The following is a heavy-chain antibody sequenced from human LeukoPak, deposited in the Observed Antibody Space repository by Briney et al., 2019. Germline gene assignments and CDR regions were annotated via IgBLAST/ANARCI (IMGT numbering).Heavy chain of an antibody. CDR1: GFSLSTSGVG. D-gene: IGHD2-15*01. CDR2: IYWDDDK. J-gene: IGHJ4*02. V-gene: IGHV2-5*02. CDR3: AHRGGYCGGGSCSWGGYFDY. Sequence: ESGPTLVKPTQTLTLTCTFSGFSLSTSGVGVGWIRQPPGKALEWLALIYWDDDKRYSPSLKSRLTITKDTSKNQVVLTMTNMDPVDTATYYCAHRGGYCGGGSCSWGGYFDYWGQGTLVTVSS.